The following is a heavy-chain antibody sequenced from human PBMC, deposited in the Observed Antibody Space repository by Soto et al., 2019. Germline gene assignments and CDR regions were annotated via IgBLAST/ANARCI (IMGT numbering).Heavy chain of an antibody. D-gene: IGHD2-21*02. CDR3: ARRTAVVTPPDY. J-gene: IGHJ4*02. CDR1: GGSISSTSYY. CDR2: IYYSGTT. Sequence: SETLSLTCTVSGGSISSTSYYWGWIRQPPGKGLEWIGSIYYSGTTYYNPSLKSRVTISVDTSKNQFSLNLSSVTAADTAVYYCARRTAVVTPPDYWGQGTLVTVSS. V-gene: IGHV4-39*01.